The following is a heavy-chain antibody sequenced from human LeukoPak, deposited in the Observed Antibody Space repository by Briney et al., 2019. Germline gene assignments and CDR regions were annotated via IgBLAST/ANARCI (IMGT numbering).Heavy chain of an antibody. CDR2: IYYSGST. J-gene: IGHJ5*02. V-gene: IGHV4-59*01. D-gene: IGHD5-18*01. Sequence: SETLSLTCTVSGGSISSYYWSWIRQPPGKGLEWIGYIYYSGSTNYNPSLKSRVTISVDTSKNQFSLKLSSVTAAVTAVYYCARAPGGYSYGYGVNWFDPWGQGTLVTVSS. CDR1: GGSISSYY. CDR3: ARAPGGYSYGYGVNWFDP.